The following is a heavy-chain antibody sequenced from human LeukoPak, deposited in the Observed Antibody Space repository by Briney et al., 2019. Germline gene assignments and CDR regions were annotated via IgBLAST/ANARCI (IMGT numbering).Heavy chain of an antibody. J-gene: IGHJ4*02. D-gene: IGHD4-17*01. CDR3: ARQMNTVTADY. V-gene: IGHV4-39*01. CDR1: GGSISSSSYF. CDR2: IFYSGST. Sequence: PETLSLTCTVSGGSISSSSYFWGWIRQPPGKGLEWIGSIFYSGSTYYNPSLNSRVTISIDTSKNQFSLRLSSVTAADTAVYYCARQMNTVTADYWGQGTLVTVSS.